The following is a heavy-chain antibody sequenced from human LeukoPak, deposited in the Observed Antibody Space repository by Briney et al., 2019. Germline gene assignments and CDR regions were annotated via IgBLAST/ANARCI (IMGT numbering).Heavy chain of an antibody. CDR2: ISSSSSNI. D-gene: IGHD5-18*01. Sequence: PGGSPRLSCAGSGFTFSSYSMTWVRQAPGKGLEWVSSISSSSSNIYYADSVKGRFTISRDNAKNSLYLQMNSLRAEDTAVYYCARERGYSYGYGDYWGQGTLVTVSS. CDR3: ARERGYSYGYGDY. CDR1: GFTFSSYS. V-gene: IGHV3-21*01. J-gene: IGHJ4*02.